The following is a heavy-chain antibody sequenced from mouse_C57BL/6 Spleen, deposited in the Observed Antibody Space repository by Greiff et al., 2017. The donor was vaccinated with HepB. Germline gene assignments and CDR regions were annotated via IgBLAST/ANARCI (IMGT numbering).Heavy chain of an antibody. CDR3: ARNKVYDYDGYFDV. CDR1: GFSLTSYA. V-gene: IGHV2-9-1*01. CDR2: IWTGGGT. Sequence: VMLVESGPGLVAPSQSLSITCTVSGFSLTSYAISWVRQPPGKGLEWLGVIWTGGGTNYNSALKSRLSISKDNSKSQVFLKMNSLQTDDTARYYCARNKVYDYDGYFDVWGTGTTVTVSS. J-gene: IGHJ1*03. D-gene: IGHD2-4*01.